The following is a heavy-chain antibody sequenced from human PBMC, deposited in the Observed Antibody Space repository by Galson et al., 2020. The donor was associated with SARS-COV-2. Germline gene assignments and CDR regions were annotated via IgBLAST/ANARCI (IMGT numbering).Heavy chain of an antibody. V-gene: IGHV2-70*11. CDR2: IDWDDDK. D-gene: IGHD1-1*01. CDR1: GFSLSTSGMC. J-gene: IGHJ4*02. CDR3: ARIYHGTAGGPYFDY. Sequence: SGPTLVKPTQTLTLTCTFSGFSLSTSGMCVSWIRQPPGKALEWLARIDWDDDKYYSTSLKTRLTISKDTSKNQVVLTMTNMDPVDTATYYCARIYHGTAGGPYFDYWGQGTLVTVSS.